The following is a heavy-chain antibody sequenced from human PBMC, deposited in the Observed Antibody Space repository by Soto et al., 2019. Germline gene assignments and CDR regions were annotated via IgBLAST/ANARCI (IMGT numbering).Heavy chain of an antibody. CDR2: IIPIFGTA. Sequence: QVQLVQSGAEVKKPGSSVRVSCKASGGTFSSYAISWVRQAPGQGVEWMGGIIPIFGTANYAQKFQGRVTITADKSTSTAYMELSSLRSEDTAVYYCARENIIAARPGWFDPWGQGTLVTVSS. CDR3: ARENIIAARPGWFDP. CDR1: GGTFSSYA. J-gene: IGHJ5*02. V-gene: IGHV1-69*06. D-gene: IGHD6-6*01.